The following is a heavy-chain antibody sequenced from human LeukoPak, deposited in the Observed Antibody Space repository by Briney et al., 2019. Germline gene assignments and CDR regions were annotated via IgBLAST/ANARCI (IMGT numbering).Heavy chain of an antibody. CDR2: ISAYNGNT. J-gene: IGHJ5*02. CDR1: GYTFTGYY. Sequence: GASVKVSCKASGYTFTGYYMHWVRQAPGQGLEWMGWISAYNGNTNYAQKLQGRVTMTTDTSTSTAYMELRSLRSDDTAVYYCARDSGPILQNWFDPWGQGTLVTVSS. CDR3: ARDSGPILQNWFDP. D-gene: IGHD2-15*01. V-gene: IGHV1-18*04.